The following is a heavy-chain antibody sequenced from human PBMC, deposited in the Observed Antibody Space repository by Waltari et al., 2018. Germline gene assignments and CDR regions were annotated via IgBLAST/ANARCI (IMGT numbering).Heavy chain of an antibody. CDR1: GFTFNTHS. J-gene: IGHJ4*02. CDR2: IRSGGTP. V-gene: IGHV3-48*01. D-gene: IGHD1-1*01. CDR3: ARDSGMVRFDY. Sequence: EVTLVESGGGLAQPGGSLRLPCIASGFTFNTHSMHWVRRAPGKGLEWVSYIRSGGTPYYTDSVKGRFTISRDDAKNSFFLEMNSLRAEDTAVYFCARDSGMVRFDYWGQGALVTVSS.